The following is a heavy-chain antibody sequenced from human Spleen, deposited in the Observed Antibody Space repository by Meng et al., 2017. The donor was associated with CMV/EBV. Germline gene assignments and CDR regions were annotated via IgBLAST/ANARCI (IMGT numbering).Heavy chain of an antibody. CDR1: YSFDTFG. CDR2: ISVSTGDT. J-gene: IGHJ5*02. Sequence: YSFDTFGITWVRQASGQGLEWMGWISVSTGDTNYAQNLQDRLILTTDTSTKTAHMELRSLRSDDTALYYCTKLGRVGSSPQYNWFDTWGQGTLVTVSS. V-gene: IGHV1-18*01. CDR3: TKLGRVGSSPQYNWFDT. D-gene: IGHD3-16*01.